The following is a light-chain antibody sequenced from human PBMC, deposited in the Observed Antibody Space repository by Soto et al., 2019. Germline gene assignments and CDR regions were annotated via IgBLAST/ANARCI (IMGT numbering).Light chain of an antibody. CDR1: RSNIGAGYD. CDR2: ANP. Sequence: QSVLTQPPSVSGAPGQRVTISCTGSRSNIGAGYDVHWYQQLPGTAPKLLINANPNPPSGVTDRFSGSKSGTSASLAINGLQAEDEADYYCQSYDNSLRGCVFGGGTKLTVL. V-gene: IGLV1-40*01. CDR3: QSYDNSLRGCV. J-gene: IGLJ3*02.